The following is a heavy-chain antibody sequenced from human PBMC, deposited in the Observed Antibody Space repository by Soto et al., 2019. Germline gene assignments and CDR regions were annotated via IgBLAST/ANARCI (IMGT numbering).Heavy chain of an antibody. Sequence: KVSCTASGYTFTSYGISWVRQMPGKGLEWMGIIYPGDSDTRYSPSFQGQVTISADKSISTAYLQWSSLKASDTAMYYCASRGEYCSGGSCYEHYYYGMDVWGQGTTVTVSS. CDR1: GYTFTSYG. CDR3: ASRGEYCSGGSCYEHYYYGMDV. CDR2: IYPGDSDT. V-gene: IGHV5-51*01. D-gene: IGHD2-15*01. J-gene: IGHJ6*02.